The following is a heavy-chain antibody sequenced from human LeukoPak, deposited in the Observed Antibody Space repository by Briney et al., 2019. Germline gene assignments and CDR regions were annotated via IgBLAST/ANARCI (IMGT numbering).Heavy chain of an antibody. CDR2: ISAYNGNT. Sequence: GASVKVSCKASGYTFTSYGISWVRQAPGQGLEWMGWISAYNGNTNYAQKLQGRVTMTTDTSTSTAYMELRSLRSDDTAVYYCARAHGYGDYWDWFDPWGQGTLVTVSS. V-gene: IGHV1-18*01. J-gene: IGHJ5*02. D-gene: IGHD4-17*01. CDR3: ARAHGYGDYWDWFDP. CDR1: GYTFTSYG.